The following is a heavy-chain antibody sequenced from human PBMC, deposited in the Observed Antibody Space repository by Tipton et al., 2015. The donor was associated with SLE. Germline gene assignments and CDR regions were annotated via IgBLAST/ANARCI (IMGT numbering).Heavy chain of an antibody. CDR1: GGSISSGEHY. Sequence: TLSLTCTVSGGSISSGEHYWSWIRQPPGKGLEWIGYIFYSGSTYYNPSLKSRVTISVDTSKNQFSLKLSSVTAADTAVYYCAREVVTGNGRHFGPWGQGTLVTVSS. J-gene: IGHJ5*02. CDR3: AREVVTGNGRHFGP. D-gene: IGHD3-22*01. CDR2: IFYSGST. V-gene: IGHV4-30-4*01.